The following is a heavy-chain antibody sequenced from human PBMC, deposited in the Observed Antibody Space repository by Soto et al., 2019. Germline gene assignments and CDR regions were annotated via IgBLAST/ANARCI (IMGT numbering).Heavy chain of an antibody. CDR1: GYTFTGYY. CDR3: ARGVPIIMVRGGQIYYCYGMDV. CDR2: INPNSGGT. V-gene: IGHV1-2*04. Sequence: ASVKVSCKASGYTFTGYYMHWVRQAPGQGLEWMGWINPNSGGTNYAQKFQGWVTMTRDTSISTAYMELSRLRSDDTAVYYCARGVPIIMVRGGQIYYCYGMDVWGQGTTVTVSS. D-gene: IGHD3-10*01. J-gene: IGHJ6*02.